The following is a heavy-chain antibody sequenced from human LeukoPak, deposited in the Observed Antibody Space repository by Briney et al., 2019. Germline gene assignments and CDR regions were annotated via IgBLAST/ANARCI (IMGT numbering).Heavy chain of an antibody. CDR3: ARDHYDSSGSDY. Sequence: GGSLRLPCAASGFTVSSNYMSWVRQAPGKGLEWVSVIYSGGSTYYADSVKGRFTISRDNSKNTLYLQMNGLRAEDTAVYYCARDHYDSSGSDYWGQGTLVTVSS. CDR2: IYSGGST. CDR1: GFTVSSNY. J-gene: IGHJ4*02. V-gene: IGHV3-53*01. D-gene: IGHD3-22*01.